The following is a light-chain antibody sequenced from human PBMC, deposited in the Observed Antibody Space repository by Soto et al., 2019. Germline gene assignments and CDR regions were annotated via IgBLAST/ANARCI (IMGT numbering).Light chain of an antibody. CDR3: MQALQTPGT. V-gene: IGKV1-5*03. Sequence: DIQMTQSPSTLSASVGDRVTITCRASQSISSWLAWYQQKPGKAPKLLIYKASSLESGVPSRFSGSGSGTDFTLKISRVEAEDVGVYYCMQALQTPGTFGQGTKVEIK. J-gene: IGKJ1*01. CDR2: KAS. CDR1: QSISSW.